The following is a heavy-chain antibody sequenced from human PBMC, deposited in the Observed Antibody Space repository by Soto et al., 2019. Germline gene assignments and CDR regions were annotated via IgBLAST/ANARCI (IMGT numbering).Heavy chain of an antibody. J-gene: IGHJ4*02. CDR3: ARVFQTMVRGVIISGFDY. D-gene: IGHD3-10*01. Sequence: SETLSLTCAVYGGSFSGYYWSWIRQPPGKGLEWIGEINHSGSTNYNPSLKSRVTISVDTSKNQFSLKLSSVTAADTAVYYCARVFQTMVRGVIISGFDYWGQGTLVTVSS. CDR2: INHSGST. CDR1: GGSFSGYY. V-gene: IGHV4-34*01.